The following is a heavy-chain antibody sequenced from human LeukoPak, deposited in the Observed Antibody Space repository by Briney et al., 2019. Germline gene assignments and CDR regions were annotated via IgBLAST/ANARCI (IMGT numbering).Heavy chain of an antibody. CDR2: INHSGST. CDR3: AREGTIFGVVIFFDY. V-gene: IGHV4-34*01. J-gene: IGHJ4*02. D-gene: IGHD3-3*01. CDR1: GGSFSGYY. Sequence: SETLSLTCAVYGGSFSGYYWSWIRQPPGKGLEWIGEINHSGSTNYNPSLKSRVTMSVDTSKNQFSLKLSSVTAADTAVYYCAREGTIFGVVIFFDYWGQGTLVTVSS.